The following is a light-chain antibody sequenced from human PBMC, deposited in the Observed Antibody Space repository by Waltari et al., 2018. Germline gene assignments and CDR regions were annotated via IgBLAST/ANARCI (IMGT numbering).Light chain of an antibody. CDR3: AAWDVRLNAVV. CDR2: SND. CDR1: NSNIGSKP. J-gene: IGLJ2*01. V-gene: IGLV1-44*01. Sequence: QSVLTQPPSASGTPGQTVTISCSGSNSNIGSKPVSWYQQLPGSAPKLLIYSNDRRPSGVPDRFSGSNSGTSASLAITGLQSEDEADYHCAAWDVRLNAVVFGGGTTVTVL.